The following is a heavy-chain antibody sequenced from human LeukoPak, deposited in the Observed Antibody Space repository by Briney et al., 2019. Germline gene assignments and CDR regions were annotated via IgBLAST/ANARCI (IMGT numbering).Heavy chain of an antibody. CDR2: INPNSGDT. V-gene: IGHV1-8*03. Sequence: ASVKVSCKAYGYSFTGYYMHWVRQAPGQGLEWMGWINPNSGDTGYAQKLQGRVTIARNTSISTAYMELSSLRSEDTAVYYCARGARSYYYYMDVWGKGTTVTVSS. J-gene: IGHJ6*03. D-gene: IGHD6-6*01. CDR3: ARGARSYYYYMDV. CDR1: GYSFTGYY.